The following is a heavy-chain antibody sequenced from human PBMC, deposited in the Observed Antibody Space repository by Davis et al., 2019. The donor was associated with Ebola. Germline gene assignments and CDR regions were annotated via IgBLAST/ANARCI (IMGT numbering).Heavy chain of an antibody. J-gene: IGHJ6*02. CDR1: GGTFSSYA. V-gene: IGHV1-69*06. Sequence: SVKVSCKASGGTFSSYAISWVRQAPGQGLEWMGRIIPIFGTANYAQKFQGRVTITADKSTSTVYMELSSLRSEDTAVYYCARGGIAVADSYGMDVWGQGTTVTVSS. D-gene: IGHD6-19*01. CDR3: ARGGIAVADSYGMDV. CDR2: IIPIFGTA.